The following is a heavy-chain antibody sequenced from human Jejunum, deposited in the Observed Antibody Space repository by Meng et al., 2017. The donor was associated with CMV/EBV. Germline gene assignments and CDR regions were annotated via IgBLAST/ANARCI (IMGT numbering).Heavy chain of an antibody. V-gene: IGHV3-30*19. Sequence: SYVMHWVRQAPGKGLEFVAVISSDGSNKYYAASVKGRFTISRDNSKNTLYLQLDSLRPEDTAVYYCARPYNSVDFWNGYSYYLDYWGQGVLVTVSS. J-gene: IGHJ4*02. D-gene: IGHD3-3*01. CDR3: ARPYNSVDFWNGYSYYLDY. CDR2: ISSDGSNK. CDR1: SYV.